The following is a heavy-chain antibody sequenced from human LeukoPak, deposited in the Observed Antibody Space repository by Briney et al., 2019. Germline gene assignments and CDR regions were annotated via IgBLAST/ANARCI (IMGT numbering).Heavy chain of an antibody. CDR3: AGGVLNAFDI. D-gene: IGHD1-26*01. CDR1: GFTFDDYA. Sequence: GGSLRLSCAASGFTFDDYAMHWVRQAPGKGLEWVSSISSSSSYIYYADSVKGRFTISRDNAKNSLYLQMNSLRAEDTAVYYCAGGVLNAFDIWGQGTMVTVSS. J-gene: IGHJ3*02. V-gene: IGHV3-21*01. CDR2: ISSSSSYI.